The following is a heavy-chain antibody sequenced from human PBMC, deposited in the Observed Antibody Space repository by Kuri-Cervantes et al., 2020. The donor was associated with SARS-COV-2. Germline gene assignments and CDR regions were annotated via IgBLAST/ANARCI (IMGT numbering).Heavy chain of an antibody. Sequence: ASVKVSCKGFGNIFSSHFTHWVRQAPGRGLEWVGIISPNGDRTSFPPKFQGRVSMTRDTSTSTAYMEMSGLISGDTAVYFCAESGSYRYGLDVWGQGTTVTVSS. CDR3: AESGSYRYGLDV. D-gene: IGHD3-16*02. J-gene: IGHJ6*02. CDR1: GNIFSSHF. V-gene: IGHV1-46*01. CDR2: ISPNGDRT.